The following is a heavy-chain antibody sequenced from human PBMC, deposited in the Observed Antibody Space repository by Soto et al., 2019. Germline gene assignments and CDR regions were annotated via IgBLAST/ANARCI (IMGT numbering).Heavy chain of an antibody. V-gene: IGHV1-2*02. CDR2: INPETGGT. J-gene: IGHJ6*02. D-gene: IGHD2-2*01. Sequence: QVQLVQSGADVKTPGASVRVSCTASGYTFTGYYVHWVREAPGQGLEWMGWINPETGGTSYAQKFQGRVTLSRDTSINTAYLELSRLRFDDAAVYFCARERYQVISDGMDVWGQGTTVTVSS. CDR3: ARERYQVISDGMDV. CDR1: GYTFTGYY.